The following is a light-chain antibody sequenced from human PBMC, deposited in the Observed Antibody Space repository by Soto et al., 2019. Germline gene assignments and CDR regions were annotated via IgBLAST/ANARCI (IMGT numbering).Light chain of an antibody. CDR1: SSDVGDYNY. J-gene: IGLJ1*01. CDR3: SSYTSNNILYV. Sequence: QSVLTQPASVSGSPGQSITISCTGTSSDVGDYNYVSWYQQHPGKAPKLMIYEVSNRPSGVSNRFSGSKPGNTASLTISGLQAEDEADYYCSSYTSNNILYVFGTGTKVTVL. CDR2: EVS. V-gene: IGLV2-14*01.